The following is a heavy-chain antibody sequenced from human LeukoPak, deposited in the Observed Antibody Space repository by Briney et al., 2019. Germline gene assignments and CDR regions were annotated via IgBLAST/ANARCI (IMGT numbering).Heavy chain of an antibody. D-gene: IGHD6-6*01. CDR2: ISGNGGST. CDR1: GFTFSSYA. V-gene: IGHV3-23*01. Sequence: GGSLRLSCAASGFTFSSYAMSWVRQAPGKGLEWVSAISGNGGSTFYTDAVKGRFTISRDNSKNTLYLQMNSLRAEDTAVYYCAREKPYSSSSVYYHYGMDVWGQGTTVTVSS. J-gene: IGHJ6*02. CDR3: AREKPYSSSSVYYHYGMDV.